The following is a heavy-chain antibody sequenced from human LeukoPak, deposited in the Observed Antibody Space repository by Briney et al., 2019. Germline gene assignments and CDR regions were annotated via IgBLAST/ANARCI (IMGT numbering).Heavy chain of an antibody. Sequence: SETLSLTCAVYGGSFSGYYWSWIRQPPGKGLEWIGEINHSGSTNYNPSLKSRVTISVDTSKNQFSLKLSSVTAADTAVYYCARGTIVGATSFDYWGQGTLVTVSS. J-gene: IGHJ4*02. CDR1: GGSFSGYY. CDR2: INHSGST. D-gene: IGHD1-26*01. CDR3: ARGTIVGATSFDY. V-gene: IGHV4-34*01.